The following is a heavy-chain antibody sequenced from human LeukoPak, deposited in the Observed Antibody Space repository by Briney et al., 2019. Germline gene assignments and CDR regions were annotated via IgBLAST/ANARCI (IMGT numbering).Heavy chain of an antibody. CDR3: ARFIDEIDNWFDP. Sequence: SETLSLTCTVSGGSISSYFWGWIRQPPGKGLEWIGYISYSGSTNYNPSLKSRVTISVDTSKSQFSLKLSSVTAADTAVYYCARFIDEIDNWFDPWGQGTLVTVSS. CDR2: ISYSGST. CDR1: GGSISSYF. J-gene: IGHJ5*02. D-gene: IGHD3-16*02. V-gene: IGHV4-59*01.